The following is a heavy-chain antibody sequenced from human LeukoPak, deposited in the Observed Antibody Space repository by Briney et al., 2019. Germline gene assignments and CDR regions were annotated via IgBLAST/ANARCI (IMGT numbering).Heavy chain of an antibody. V-gene: IGHV4-59*12. D-gene: IGHD3-10*01. Sequence: PSETLSLTCTVSGGSISSYYWNWIRQPAGKGLEWIGYIYYSGSTYYNPSLKSRVTISVDTPKSQFSLKLSSVTAADTAVYYCARGEDYYGSGSYYAEGFDPWGQGTLVTVSS. CDR2: IYYSGST. J-gene: IGHJ5*02. CDR1: GGSISSYY. CDR3: ARGEDYYGSGSYYAEGFDP.